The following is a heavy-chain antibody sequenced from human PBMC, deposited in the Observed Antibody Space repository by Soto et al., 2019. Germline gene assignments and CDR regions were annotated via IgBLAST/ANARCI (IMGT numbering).Heavy chain of an antibody. D-gene: IGHD2-15*01. CDR3: ASSGGSQVYAFAT. CDR1: GYTLTELS. J-gene: IGHJ3*02. V-gene: IGHV1-24*01. Sequence: ASVKVSCKVSGYTLTELSMHWVRQAPGKGLEWMGGFDPEDGETIYAQKFQGRVTMTEDTSTDTAYMELSSLRSEDTAVYYCASSGGSQVYAFATWGQETMVTVSS. CDR2: FDPEDGET.